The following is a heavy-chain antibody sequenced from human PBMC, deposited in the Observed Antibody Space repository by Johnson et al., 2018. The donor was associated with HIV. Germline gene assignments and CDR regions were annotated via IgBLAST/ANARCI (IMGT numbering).Heavy chain of an antibody. CDR3: ARGDYGGNLDAFDI. CDR2: IYSGGNT. Sequence: VQLVESGGGLVQPGGSLRLSCAASGFTVSSNYMSWVRQAPGKGLEWVSVIYSGGNTYYADSVQGRFTISRDNSKNTLYLQMNSLRAGDTAVYYCARGDYGGNLDAFDIWGQGTMVTVSS. V-gene: IGHV3-66*01. CDR1: GFTVSSNY. D-gene: IGHD4-23*01. J-gene: IGHJ3*02.